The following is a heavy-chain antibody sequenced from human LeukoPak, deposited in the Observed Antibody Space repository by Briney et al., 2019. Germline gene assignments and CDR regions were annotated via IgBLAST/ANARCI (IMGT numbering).Heavy chain of an antibody. CDR1: GFTFSRYY. CDR2: IRYDGSNK. Sequence: GGSLRLSCAASGFTFSRYYMNWVRQAPGKGLEWVAFIRYDGSNKYYADSVKGRFTISRDNSKNTLYLQMNSLRAEDTAVYYCAKDLPRVAAAAGTVFDYWGQGTLVTVSS. V-gene: IGHV3-30*02. CDR3: AKDLPRVAAAAGTVFDY. J-gene: IGHJ4*02. D-gene: IGHD6-13*01.